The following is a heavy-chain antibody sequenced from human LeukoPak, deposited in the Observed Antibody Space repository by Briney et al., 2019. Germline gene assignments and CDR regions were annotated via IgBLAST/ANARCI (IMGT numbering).Heavy chain of an antibody. Sequence: GGSLRLSCAASGFTFSSYAMSWVRQAPGKGLEWVSSISSSSSYIYYADSVKGRFTISRDNAKNSLYLQMNSLRAEDTAVYYCARVERQTYYYDSSGYYYWGQGTLVTVSS. CDR3: ARVERQTYYYDSSGYYY. D-gene: IGHD3-22*01. V-gene: IGHV3-21*01. CDR1: GFTFSSYA. CDR2: ISSSSSYI. J-gene: IGHJ4*02.